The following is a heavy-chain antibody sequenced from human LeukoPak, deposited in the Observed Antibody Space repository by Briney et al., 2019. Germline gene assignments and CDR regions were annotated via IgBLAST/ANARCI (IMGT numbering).Heavy chain of an antibody. V-gene: IGHV4-34*01. J-gene: IGHJ3*02. CDR1: GGSFSGYY. Sequence: SETLSLTCAVYGGSFSGYYWSWIRQPPGKGPEWIGEINHSGSTNYNPSLKSRVTISVDTSKNQFSLKLSSVTAADTAVYFCARGLYSYDSSGAFDIWGQGTMVTVSS. D-gene: IGHD3-22*01. CDR3: ARGLYSYDSSGAFDI. CDR2: INHSGST.